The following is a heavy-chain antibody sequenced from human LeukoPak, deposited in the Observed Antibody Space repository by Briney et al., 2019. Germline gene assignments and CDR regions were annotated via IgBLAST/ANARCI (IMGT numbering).Heavy chain of an antibody. D-gene: IGHD1-26*01. V-gene: IGHV4-39*01. CDR2: IYYSGST. CDR3: ARLIVGASFDP. J-gene: IGHJ5*02. CDR1: GGSISSSSYY. Sequence: SETLSLTCTVSGGSISSSSYYWGWIRQPPGKGLEWIGSIYYSGSTYYNPSLKSRVTISVDTSKNQFSLKLSSVTAADTAVYYCARLIVGASFDPWGQGTLVTVSS.